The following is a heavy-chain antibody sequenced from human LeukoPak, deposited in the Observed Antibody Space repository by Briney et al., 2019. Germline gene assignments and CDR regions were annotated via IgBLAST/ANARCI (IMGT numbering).Heavy chain of an antibody. V-gene: IGHV1-69*02. CDR3: ARRMAAAGNNWFDP. D-gene: IGHD6-13*01. Sequence: ASVKVSCKASGGTFSSYTISWVRQAPGQGLEWMGRIIPILGIANYAQKFQGGVTITADKSTSTAYMELSSLRSEDTAVYYCARRMAAAGNNWFDPWGQGTLVTVSS. J-gene: IGHJ5*02. CDR2: IIPILGIA. CDR1: GGTFSSYT.